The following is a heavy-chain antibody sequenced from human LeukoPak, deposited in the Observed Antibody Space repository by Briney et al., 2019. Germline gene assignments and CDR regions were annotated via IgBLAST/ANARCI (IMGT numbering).Heavy chain of an antibody. Sequence: ASVKVSCKASGYTFTSYYMHWVRQAPGQGLEWMGIINPSGGSTSYAQKFQGRVTMTKDTSTSTVYMELSSLRSEDTAVYYCARDRSDSSGYYYSADAFDIWGQGTMVTVSS. V-gene: IGHV1-46*01. J-gene: IGHJ3*02. D-gene: IGHD3-22*01. CDR3: ARDRSDSSGYYYSADAFDI. CDR2: INPSGGST. CDR1: GYTFTSYY.